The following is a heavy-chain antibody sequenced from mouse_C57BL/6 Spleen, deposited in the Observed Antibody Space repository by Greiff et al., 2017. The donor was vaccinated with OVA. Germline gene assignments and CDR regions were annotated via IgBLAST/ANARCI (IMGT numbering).Heavy chain of an antibody. CDR3: ARGAVTTPYAMDY. CDR1: YFAFMASA. CDR2: FTMYSDAT. J-gene: IGHJ4*01. D-gene: IGHD2-2*01. V-gene: IGHV1-49*01. Sequence: LKESGAELVRPGSSVKLSCKDSYFAFMASAMHWVKQRPGHGLEWIGSFTMYSDATEYSENFKGKATLTANTSSSTAYMELSSLTSEDSAVYYCARGAVTTPYAMDYWGQGTSVTVSS.